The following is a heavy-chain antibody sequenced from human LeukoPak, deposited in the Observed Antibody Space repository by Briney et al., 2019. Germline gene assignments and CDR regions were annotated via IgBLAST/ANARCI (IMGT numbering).Heavy chain of an antibody. CDR1: GGSFSGYY. Sequence: SETLSLTCAVYGGSFSGYYWSWIRQPPGKELEWIGEINHSGSTNYNPSLKSRVTISVDTSKNQFSLNLSSETAADTAVYYCARREGDTSMVRSFDYWGQGTLVTVSS. CDR2: INHSGST. J-gene: IGHJ4*02. CDR3: ARREGDTSMVRSFDY. V-gene: IGHV4-34*01. D-gene: IGHD5-18*01.